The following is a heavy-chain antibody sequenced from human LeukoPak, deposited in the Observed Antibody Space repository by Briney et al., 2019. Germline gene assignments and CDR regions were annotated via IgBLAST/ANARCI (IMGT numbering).Heavy chain of an antibody. V-gene: IGHV1-2*04. CDR1: GYTFTGYY. J-gene: IGHJ3*02. CDR3: ARGGRGTTGAFDI. CDR2: INPNSGGT. D-gene: IGHD1-1*01. Sequence: ASVKVCCKASGYTFTGYYMHWVRQAPGQGLEWMGWINPNSGGTNYAQKFQGWVTMTRDTSISTAYMELSRLRSDDTAVYYCARGGRGTTGAFDIWGQGTMVTVSS.